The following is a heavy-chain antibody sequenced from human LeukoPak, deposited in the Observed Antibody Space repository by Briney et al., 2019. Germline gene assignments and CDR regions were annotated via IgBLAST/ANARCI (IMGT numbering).Heavy chain of an antibody. J-gene: IGHJ4*02. Sequence: GGSLRLSCAASGFTFSSYSMNWVRQAPGKGPEWVSSISSSSSYIYYADSVKGRFTISRDNAKNSLYLQMNSLRAEDTAVYYCARSDTSSGWSYFDYWGQGTLVTVSS. CDR1: GFTFSSYS. CDR3: ARSDTSSGWSYFDY. V-gene: IGHV3-21*01. D-gene: IGHD6-19*01. CDR2: ISSSSSYI.